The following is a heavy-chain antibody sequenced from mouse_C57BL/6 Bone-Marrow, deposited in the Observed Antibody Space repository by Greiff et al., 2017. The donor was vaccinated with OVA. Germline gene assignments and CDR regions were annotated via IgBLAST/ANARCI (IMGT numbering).Heavy chain of an antibody. J-gene: IGHJ1*03. CDR2: INYDGSST. CDR1: GFTFSDYY. Sequence: EVQVVESEGGLVQPGSSMKLSCTASGFTFSDYYMAWVRQVPEKGLEWVANINYDGSSTYYLDSLKSRFIISRDNAKNILYLQMSSLKSEDTATYYCARENYSNYEGWYFDVWGTGTTVTVSS. CDR3: ARENYSNYEGWYFDV. D-gene: IGHD2-5*01. V-gene: IGHV5-16*01.